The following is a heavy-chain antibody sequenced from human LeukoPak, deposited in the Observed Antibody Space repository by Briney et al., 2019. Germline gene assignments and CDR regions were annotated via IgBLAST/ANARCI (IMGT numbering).Heavy chain of an antibody. CDR1: GFTFSSYS. CDR2: ISSSSSYI. V-gene: IGHV3-21*01. D-gene: IGHD6-19*01. CDR3: ASYSSGWADAFDI. Sequence: GGSLRLSCAASGFTFSSYSMNWVRQAPGKGLEWVSSISSSSSYIYYADSVKGRFTISRDNAKNSLYLQMNSLRAEDTAVYYCASYSSGWADAFDIWGQGTMVTVSS. J-gene: IGHJ3*02.